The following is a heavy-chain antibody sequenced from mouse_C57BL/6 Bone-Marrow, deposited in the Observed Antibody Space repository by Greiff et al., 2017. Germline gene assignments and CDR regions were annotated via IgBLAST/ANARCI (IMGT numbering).Heavy chain of an antibody. V-gene: IGHV1-69*01. CDR2: IDPSDSYT. CDR3: AREGGWGFDY. Sequence: VQLQQPGAELVMPGASVKLSCKASGYTFTSYWMHWVKQRPGQGLEWIGEIDPSDSYTNYNQKFKGKSTLTVDKSSSTAYMQISSLTSEDSAVYYCAREGGWGFDYWGQGTTLTVSS. CDR1: GYTFTSYW. J-gene: IGHJ2*01. D-gene: IGHD3-2*02.